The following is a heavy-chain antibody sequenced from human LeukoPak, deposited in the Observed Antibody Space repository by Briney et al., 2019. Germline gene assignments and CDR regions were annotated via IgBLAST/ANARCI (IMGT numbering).Heavy chain of an antibody. CDR1: GDSISSSNW. CDR3: ARITFWRQIYFDIRWFDT. CDR2: IYHSGDT. D-gene: IGHD3-9*01. V-gene: IGHV4-4*02. J-gene: IGHJ5*02. Sequence: PSETLSLTCAVFGDSISSSNWWSWVRQPPGKGLEWMGEIYHSGDTNYNPSLKSRVTISVDKSNKQFSLKLSSVTAADTAVYYCARITFWRQIYFDIRWFDTWGQGTLVTVSS.